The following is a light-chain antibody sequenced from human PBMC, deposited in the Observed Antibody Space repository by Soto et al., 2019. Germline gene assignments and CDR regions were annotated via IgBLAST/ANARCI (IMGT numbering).Light chain of an antibody. J-gene: IGLJ1*01. CDR2: EVS. CDR3: SAYAGSPYLYV. Sequence: QSALTQPPSASLSPGQSVTISCTGTSFDVGGYNYVSWYQQHPGKAPQVLMYEVSKRPSGVPDRFSGSKSGNTASLTVSGLQAEDEADYYCSAYAGSPYLYVFGSGTKVTVL. V-gene: IGLV2-8*01. CDR1: SFDVGGYNY.